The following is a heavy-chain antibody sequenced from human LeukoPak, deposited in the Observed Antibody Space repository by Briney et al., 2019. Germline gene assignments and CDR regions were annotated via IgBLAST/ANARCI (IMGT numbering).Heavy chain of an antibody. J-gene: IGHJ4*02. CDR1: GFMFSSSG. CDR2: IWYDGSNK. D-gene: IGHD4-23*01. CDR3: ARDGGTSHFDY. Sequence: GRSLRLPCAASGFMFSSSGMHWVRQAPGKGLEWVAVIWYDGSNKYSADSVKGRFTISRDNSKNTLYLQMNSLRAEDTAVYYCARDGGTSHFDYWGQGTLVSVSS. V-gene: IGHV3-33*08.